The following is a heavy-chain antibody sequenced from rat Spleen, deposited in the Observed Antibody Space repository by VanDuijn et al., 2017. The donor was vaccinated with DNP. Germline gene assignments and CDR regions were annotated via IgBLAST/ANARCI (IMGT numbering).Heavy chain of an antibody. CDR2: ISYSGRT. D-gene: IGHD1-4*01. V-gene: IGHV3-1*01. J-gene: IGHJ4*01. Sequence: EVQLQESGPGLVKPSQSLSLTCSVTGYSITSNYWGWIRQFPGNKMEYIVHISYSGRTSYNPSLKRRISITRDTSKNQLFLQVNSVTTEDTATYYCARWPGYNPPYAMDAWGQGTSVTVSS. CDR3: ARWPGYNPPYAMDA. CDR1: GYSITSNY.